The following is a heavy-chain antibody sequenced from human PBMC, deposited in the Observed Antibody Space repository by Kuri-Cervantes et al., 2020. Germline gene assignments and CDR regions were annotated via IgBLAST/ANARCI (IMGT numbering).Heavy chain of an antibody. CDR2: IYSGGST. V-gene: IGHV3-53*05. Sequence: GESLKISCAASGFIFSDHSMNWVRQAPGKGLEWVSVIYSGGSTYYADSVKGRFTISRDNSKNSLYLQMNNLRAEDTALYYCAKASGFFDLWGRGTLVTVSS. CDR1: GFIFSDHS. J-gene: IGHJ2*01. CDR3: AKASGFFDL. D-gene: IGHD2-15*01.